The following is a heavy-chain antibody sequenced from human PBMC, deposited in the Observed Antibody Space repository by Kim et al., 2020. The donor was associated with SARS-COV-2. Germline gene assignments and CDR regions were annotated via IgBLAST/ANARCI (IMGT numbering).Heavy chain of an antibody. J-gene: IGHJ6*03. CDR1: GFTFSSYA. Sequence: GGSLRLSCAASGFTFSSYAMHWVRQAPGKGLEYVSAISSNGGSTYYANSVKGRFTISRDNSKNTLYLQMGSLRAEDMAVYYCARESTPAASYYYYYYMDVWGKGTTVTGSS. CDR2: ISSNGGST. V-gene: IGHV3-64*01. D-gene: IGHD2-2*01. CDR3: ARESTPAASYYYYYYMDV.